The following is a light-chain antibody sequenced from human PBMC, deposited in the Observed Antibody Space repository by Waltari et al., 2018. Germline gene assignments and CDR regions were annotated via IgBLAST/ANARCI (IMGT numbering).Light chain of an antibody. J-gene: IGLJ2*01. CDR1: RSNIGTTT. CDR2: SDN. V-gene: IGLV1-44*01. Sequence: QSVLTPPPSASGAPGQTVTISCSGSRSNIGTTTVHWYQQLPGAAPRLLIYSDNQRPSDVPGRFSGSKSGTSASLAITGLQSEDEAGYFCAAWDDSLNGLVFGGGTKLTVL. CDR3: AAWDDSLNGLV.